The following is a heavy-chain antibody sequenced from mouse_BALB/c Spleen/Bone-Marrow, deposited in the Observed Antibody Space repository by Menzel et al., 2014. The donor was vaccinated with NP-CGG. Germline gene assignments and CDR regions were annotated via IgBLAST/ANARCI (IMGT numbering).Heavy chain of an antibody. Sequence: VQLQQPGTVLARPGAAVKMSCKASGYTFSNYWMHWVKQRPGQGLEWIGTIYPGNSDTTSNQKFKGKAKLTAVTSTSTAYMELSSLTKEDSAVYYCTTLARSDFDYWGQGTPLTVSS. CDR1: GYTFSNYW. CDR2: IYPGNSDT. V-gene: IGHV1-5*01. J-gene: IGHJ2*01. D-gene: IGHD3-1*01. CDR3: TTLARSDFDY.